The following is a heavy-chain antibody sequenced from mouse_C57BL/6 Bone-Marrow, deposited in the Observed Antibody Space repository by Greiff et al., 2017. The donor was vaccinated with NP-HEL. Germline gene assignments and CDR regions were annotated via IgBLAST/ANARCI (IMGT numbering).Heavy chain of an antibody. D-gene: IGHD2-12*01. CDR3: ARAGPAYEARDF. CDR1: GYTFTDYW. J-gene: IGHJ4*01. V-gene: IGHV1-63*01. Sequence: VQLLQSGAELVRPGTSVKIPCKASGYTFTDYWIGWVKQRPGHGLEWIGDIYPGGGYTNYNEKFKGKATLTADKSSSTAYMQFSSLTSEDSAIEDSARAGPAYEARDFGGQGTSATVSS. CDR2: IYPGGGYT.